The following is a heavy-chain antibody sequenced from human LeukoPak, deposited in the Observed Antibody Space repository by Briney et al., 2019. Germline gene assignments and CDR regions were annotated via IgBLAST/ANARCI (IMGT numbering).Heavy chain of an antibody. CDR3: ARDLGVVRFDP. Sequence: GGSLRLSCAASGFTFSNYWMSWVRQAPGKGLEWVANIKQDGREYYYVDSVKGRFTIARDNAKNSLYLQMNSLRAGDTAVYYCARDLGVVRFDPWGQGTLVTVSS. CDR1: GFTFSNYW. CDR2: IKQDGREY. D-gene: IGHD3-10*01. J-gene: IGHJ5*02. V-gene: IGHV3-7*01.